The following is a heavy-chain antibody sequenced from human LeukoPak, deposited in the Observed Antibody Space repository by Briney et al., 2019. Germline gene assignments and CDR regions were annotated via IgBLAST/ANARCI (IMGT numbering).Heavy chain of an antibody. CDR3: ARFSRPTLLHNWFDP. Sequence: GESLKISCKGSGYSFPGYWIAWVRQIPGQGLEWMAIIYPDDSNTRFSPFFQGQVTISAGKSISTAYLQWNSLKASDTAIYYCARFSRPTLLHNWFDPWGQGTLVTVSS. CDR1: GYSFPGYW. CDR2: IYPDDSNT. V-gene: IGHV5-51*06. J-gene: IGHJ5*02. D-gene: IGHD6-25*01.